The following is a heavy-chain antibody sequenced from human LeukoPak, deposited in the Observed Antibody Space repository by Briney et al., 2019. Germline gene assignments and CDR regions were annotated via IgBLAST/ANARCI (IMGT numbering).Heavy chain of an antibody. Sequence: PGGSLRLSCAASRFTFSTYAMSWVRQSPGKGLEWVSTVSASGANTYYAHSVKGRFTISRDNAKNSLYLQMNSLRAEDTAVYYCARDRYNHYFDYWGQGTLVTVSS. CDR2: VSASGANT. V-gene: IGHV3-23*01. CDR1: RFTFSTYA. CDR3: ARDRYNHYFDY. J-gene: IGHJ4*02. D-gene: IGHD1-1*01.